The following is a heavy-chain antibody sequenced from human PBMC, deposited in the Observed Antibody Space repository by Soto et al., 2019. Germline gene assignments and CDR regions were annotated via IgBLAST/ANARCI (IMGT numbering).Heavy chain of an antibody. Sequence: EVQLVESGGGLVQPGGSLKLSCAASGFTFSGSAMHWVRQASGKGLEWVGRIRSKANSYATAYAASVKGRFTISRDDSKNTAYLQMNSLKTEDTAVYYCTSSALIDCYYCCGMDVCGQGTTVTASS. J-gene: IGHJ6*02. V-gene: IGHV3-73*02. CDR2: IRSKANSYAT. D-gene: IGHD3-22*01. CDR1: GFTFSGSA. CDR3: TSSALIDCYYCCGMDV.